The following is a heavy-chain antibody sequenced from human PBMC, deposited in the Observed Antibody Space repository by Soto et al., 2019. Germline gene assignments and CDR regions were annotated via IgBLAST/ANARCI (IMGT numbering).Heavy chain of an antibody. CDR2: ISGSGTGT. D-gene: IGHD6-19*01. Sequence: EVQLLESGGGLVQPGGSVRLSCAASGFTFSSYDIMWVRQAPGKGLKWVSTISGSGTGTYYADSVRGRFTISRDNSKNTLYLQMNSLRAEATAVYYCATAPGLGIAVAGSNYWGQGTLVTVSS. J-gene: IGHJ4*02. V-gene: IGHV3-23*01. CDR3: ATAPGLGIAVAGSNY. CDR1: GFTFSSYD.